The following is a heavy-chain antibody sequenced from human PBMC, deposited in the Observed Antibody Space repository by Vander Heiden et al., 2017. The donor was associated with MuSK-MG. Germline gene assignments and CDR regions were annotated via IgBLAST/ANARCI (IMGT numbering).Heavy chain of an antibody. V-gene: IGHV3-15*01. CDR3: TTDRRRLPDS. Sequence: EEQLVESGGDLVKPGGSLTLSCSGSGFVFKNDWMSWVRQAPGKVLEWVGRIKSNRDGGTTDYAAPLKDRITISRDDSKSTVYLHVKSLKIEDTGVYYCTTDRRRLPDSWGQGTLVTVSP. J-gene: IGHJ4*02. CDR2: IKSNRDGGTT. CDR1: GFVFKNDW.